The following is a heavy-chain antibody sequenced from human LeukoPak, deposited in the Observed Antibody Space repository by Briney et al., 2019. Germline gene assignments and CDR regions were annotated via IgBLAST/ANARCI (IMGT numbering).Heavy chain of an antibody. D-gene: IGHD3-10*01. J-gene: IGHJ6*03. CDR2: ISGYNGNT. Sequence: ASVKLSCKASGYIFTSYGIAWVRQAPGQGLEWMGWISGYNGNTKYADRLQDRVTMTTDTSRNVAYMELRNLRSDDTAIYYCARRGSMVRGDFYYMDVWGKGTTVTVSS. V-gene: IGHV1-18*01. CDR1: GYIFTSYG. CDR3: ARRGSMVRGDFYYMDV.